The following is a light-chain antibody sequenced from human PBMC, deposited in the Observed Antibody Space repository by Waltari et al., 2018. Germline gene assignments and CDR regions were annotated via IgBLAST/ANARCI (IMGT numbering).Light chain of an antibody. J-gene: IGKJ2*01. V-gene: IGKV1-5*03. CDR3: QQYNIYLYT. Sequence: DIYMTQSPSTLSASMGDSVTITCRASQSIGTRLAWYQRKPGKAPKVLIYKASTLESGGPSRFSGSGSGREFTLTISGLQPDDAATYYCQQYNIYLYTVGQGTKLQIK. CDR1: QSIGTR. CDR2: KAS.